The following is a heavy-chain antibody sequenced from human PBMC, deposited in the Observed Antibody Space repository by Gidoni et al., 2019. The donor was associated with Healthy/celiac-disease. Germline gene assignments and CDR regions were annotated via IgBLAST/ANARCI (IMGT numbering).Heavy chain of an antibody. D-gene: IGHD6-13*01. Sequence: EVQLVESGGGLVKPGGSLRLSCAASGFTFSSYSMNWVRQAPGTGLGWVSSISSSSSYIYYADSVKGRFTISRDNAKNSLYLQMNSLRAEDTAVYYCARGDLVAAGTDIKNYYYGMDVWGQGTTVTVSS. CDR1: GFTFSSYS. CDR2: ISSSSSYI. V-gene: IGHV3-21*01. CDR3: ARGDLVAAGTDIKNYYYGMDV. J-gene: IGHJ6*02.